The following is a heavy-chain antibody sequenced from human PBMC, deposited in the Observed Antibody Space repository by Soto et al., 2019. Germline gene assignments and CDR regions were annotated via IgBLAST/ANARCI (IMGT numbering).Heavy chain of an antibody. CDR3: ARRQIQGPIDY. CDR1: GYSISSSNW. Sequence: QVQLQESGPGLVKPSDTLSLTCAVSGYSISSSNWWGWIRQPPGKGLEWIGYIYYSGTTYYNPSLKSRGTMSVDTAKNQFSLKLTSVIAVDTAVYYCARRQIQGPIDYWGQGTLVTVSS. CDR2: IYYSGTT. V-gene: IGHV4-28*01. J-gene: IGHJ4*02.